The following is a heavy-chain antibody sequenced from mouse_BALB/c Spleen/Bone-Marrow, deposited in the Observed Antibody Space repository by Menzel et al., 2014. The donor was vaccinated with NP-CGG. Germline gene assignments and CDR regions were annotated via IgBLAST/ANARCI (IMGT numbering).Heavy chain of an antibody. Sequence: VQGVESGPGLVAPSQSLSITCTVSGFSLSGYAVNWVRQPPGKGLEWLGMIWGDGSTDYNSALKSRLNISKDNSKSQVFLKMSSLQADDTANYFCARDEGYRNFYYAMDYWGQGTPVTVSS. CDR3: ARDEGYRNFYYAMDY. CDR1: GFSLSGYA. J-gene: IGHJ4*01. CDR2: IWGDGST. V-gene: IGHV2-6-7*01. D-gene: IGHD5-1-1*01.